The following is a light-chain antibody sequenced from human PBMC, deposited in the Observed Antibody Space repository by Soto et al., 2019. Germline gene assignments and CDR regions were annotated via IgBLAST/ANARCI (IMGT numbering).Light chain of an antibody. CDR1: QAISNY. CDR2: DAS. Sequence: DIQMTQSPSSLSASVGDRVTIPCQASQAISNYLNWYQQKPGKAPKLLSYDASNLETGVPSRSSGSGSGTDFTFTISGLQPEDTATYYCQQYENPLLTFGGGTKVEIK. CDR3: QQYENPLLT. V-gene: IGKV1-33*01. J-gene: IGKJ4*01.